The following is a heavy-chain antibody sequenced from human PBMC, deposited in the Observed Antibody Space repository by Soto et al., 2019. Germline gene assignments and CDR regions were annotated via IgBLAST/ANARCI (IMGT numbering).Heavy chain of an antibody. CDR1: GGSFSGYY. V-gene: IGHV4-34*01. CDR2: TNHSGST. CDR3: ARDTYYYDSSGYYYYYGMDV. D-gene: IGHD3-22*01. Sequence: SETLSLTCAVYGGSFSGYYWSWIRQPPGKGLEWIGETNHSGSTNYNPSLKSRVTISVDTSKNQFSLKLSSVTAADTAVYYCARDTYYYDSSGYYYYYGMDVWGQGTTVTVS. J-gene: IGHJ6*02.